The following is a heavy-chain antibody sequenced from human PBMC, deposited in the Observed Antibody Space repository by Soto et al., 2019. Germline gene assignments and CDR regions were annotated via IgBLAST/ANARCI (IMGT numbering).Heavy chain of an antibody. CDR2: ISAYNGNT. Sequence: QVQLVQSGAEVKKPGASVKVSCKASGYTFTSYGISWVRQAPGQGLEWMGWISAYNGNTNYAQKLQGRVTMTTDTSTSTAYMXLXSXXXXDTAXXYXXXXLXXGNCDYWGQGTLVTVSS. V-gene: IGHV1-18*01. J-gene: IGHJ4*02. CDR1: GYTFTSYG. CDR3: XXXLXXGNCDY.